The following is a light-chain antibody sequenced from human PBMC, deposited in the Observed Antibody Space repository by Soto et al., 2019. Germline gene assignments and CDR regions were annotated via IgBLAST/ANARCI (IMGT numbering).Light chain of an antibody. J-gene: IGLJ1*01. CDR3: ASWDDSLNGHV. CDR1: SSNIASNT. CDR2: SND. V-gene: IGLV1-44*01. Sequence: QSVLTQPPSASGTPGQRVTVSCSGSSSNIASNTVNRYQQLPGTAPNLLIYSNDQRPSAVPDRFSASKSGTSASLAISGLQSEDEADYYCASWDDSLNGHVFGTGTKVTVL.